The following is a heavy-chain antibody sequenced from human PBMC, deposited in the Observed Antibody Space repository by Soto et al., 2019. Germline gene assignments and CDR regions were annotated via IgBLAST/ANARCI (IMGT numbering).Heavy chain of an antibody. J-gene: IGHJ6*02. V-gene: IGHV4-4*07. Sequence: SETLSLTCTVSGGSISSYYWSWIRQPAGKGLEWVGRIYTSGSTNYNPSLKSRVTMSVDTSKNQFSLKLSSVTAADTAVYYCARESYYYDSSGYPSIYYYGMDVWGQGTTVTVSS. CDR2: IYTSGST. CDR3: ARESYYYDSSGYPSIYYYGMDV. D-gene: IGHD3-22*01. CDR1: GGSISSYY.